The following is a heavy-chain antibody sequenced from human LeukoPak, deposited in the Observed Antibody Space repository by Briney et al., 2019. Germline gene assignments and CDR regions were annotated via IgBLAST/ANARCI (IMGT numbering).Heavy chain of an antibody. D-gene: IGHD3-16*02. V-gene: IGHV1-69*13. J-gene: IGHJ6*02. CDR3: ARGMGLGDYVWGSYRYDYYYGMDV. Sequence: GASVKVSCKASGGTFSSYAISWVRQAPGQGLEWMGGIIPIFGTANYAQKFQGRVTITADESTSTAYMELSSLRSEDTAVYYCARGMGLGDYVWGSYRYDYYYGMDVWGQGTTVTVSS. CDR1: GGTFSSYA. CDR2: IIPIFGTA.